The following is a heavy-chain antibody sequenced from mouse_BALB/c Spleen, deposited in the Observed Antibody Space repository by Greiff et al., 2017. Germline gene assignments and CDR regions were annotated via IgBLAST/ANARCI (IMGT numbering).Heavy chain of an antibody. CDR3: VVWLRQAMDY. V-gene: IGHV3-6*02. CDR1: GYSITSGYY. Sequence: DVQLQESGPGLVKPSQSLSLTCSVTGYSITSGYYWNWIRQFPGNKLEWMGYISYDGSNNYNPSLKNRISITRDTSKNQFFLKLNSVTTEDTATYYCVVWLRQAMDYWGQGTSVTVSA. CDR2: ISYDGSN. D-gene: IGHD2-2*01. J-gene: IGHJ4*01.